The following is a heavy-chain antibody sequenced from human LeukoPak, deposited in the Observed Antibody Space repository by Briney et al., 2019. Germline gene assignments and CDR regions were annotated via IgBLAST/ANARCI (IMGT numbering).Heavy chain of an antibody. CDR2: IYYSGST. CDR1: GGSISSGGYY. V-gene: IGHV4-31*03. J-gene: IGHJ4*02. D-gene: IGHD2-2*02. CDR3: ARGGYQLLYLGPFDY. Sequence: SQTLSLTCTVSGGSISSGGYYWSWIRQHPGKGLEWIGYIYYSGSTYYNPSLKSRVTISVDTSKNQSSLKLSSVAAADTAVYYCARGGYQLLYLGPFDYWGQGTLVTVSS.